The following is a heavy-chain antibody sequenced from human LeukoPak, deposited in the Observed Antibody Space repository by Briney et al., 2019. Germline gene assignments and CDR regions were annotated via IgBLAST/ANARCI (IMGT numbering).Heavy chain of an antibody. V-gene: IGHV1-69*13. D-gene: IGHD4-17*01. CDR1: GGTFSTYG. CDR3: AREGDYGANWFDP. Sequence: ASVKVSCKTSGGTFSTYGISWVRQTPGQGLEWMGRIIPIIGTMKYAQKFQGRLTLTADESTTTAYMELSSLGSEDTDVYYCAREGDYGANWFDPWGQGTLVTVSS. J-gene: IGHJ5*02. CDR2: IIPIIGTM.